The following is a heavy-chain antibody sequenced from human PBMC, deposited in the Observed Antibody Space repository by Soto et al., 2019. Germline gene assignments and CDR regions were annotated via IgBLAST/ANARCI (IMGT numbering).Heavy chain of an antibody. CDR1: GGTFRTES. V-gene: IGHV1-69*12. CDR2: IIPFFGTS. CDR3: ARGHEFGGNSDDFDV. Sequence: QVQLVQSGAEVKKPGSSVKVSCKASGGTFRTESINWVRQAPGQGLEWMGGIIPFFGTSDYAQKFQDRLRITADESPTTAYMELSGLRFQDTAVYYCARGHEFGGNSDDFDVWGQGTMVTVSS. J-gene: IGHJ3*01. D-gene: IGHD2-21*02.